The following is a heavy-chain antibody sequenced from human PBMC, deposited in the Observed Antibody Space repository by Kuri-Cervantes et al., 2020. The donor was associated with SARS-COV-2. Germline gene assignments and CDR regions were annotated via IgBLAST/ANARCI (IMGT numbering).Heavy chain of an antibody. CDR3: ARDTYCSSTSYYRGGMDV. D-gene: IGHD2-2*02. V-gene: IGHV1-69*05. CDR1: GGTFSSYA. J-gene: IGHJ6*02. Sequence: GGSLRLSCKASGGTFSSYAISWVRQAPGQGLEWMGGIIPIFGTANYAQKFQGRVTITRDTSASTAYMELSSLRSEDTAVYYCARDTYCSSTSYYRGGMDVWGQGTTVTVSS. CDR2: IIPIFGTA.